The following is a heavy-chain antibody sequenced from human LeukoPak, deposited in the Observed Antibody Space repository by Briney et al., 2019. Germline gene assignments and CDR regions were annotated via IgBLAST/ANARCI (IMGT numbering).Heavy chain of an antibody. CDR2: IYYSGST. V-gene: IGHV4-59*01. Sequence: SETLSLTCTVSGGSISSYYWSWIRQPPGKGLDWIGYIYYSGSTNYNPSLKGRVTISVDTSKNQFSLKLSSVTAADTAVYYCARQAGRYCSSTSCYTGGPWGQGTLVTVSS. CDR3: ARQAGRYCSSTSCYTGGP. CDR1: GGSISSYY. J-gene: IGHJ5*02. D-gene: IGHD2-2*02.